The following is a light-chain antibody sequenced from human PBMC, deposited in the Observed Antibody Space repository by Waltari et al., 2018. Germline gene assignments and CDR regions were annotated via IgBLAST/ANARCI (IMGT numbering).Light chain of an antibody. J-gene: IGKJ4*01. CDR1: QSVSTY. V-gene: IGKV3-11*01. CDR3: QERSNWPGGS. Sequence: EIVLTQSPASLSLSPGESAPLSCRASQSVSTYLAWYQQKPGQAPRLLIYDAPTRATGIPARFVGSGSGTDFTLTITRLEPEDFAVYYCQERSNWPGGSFGGGTKVETK. CDR2: DAP.